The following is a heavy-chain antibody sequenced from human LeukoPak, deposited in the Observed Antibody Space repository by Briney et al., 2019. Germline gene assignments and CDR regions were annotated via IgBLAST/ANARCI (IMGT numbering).Heavy chain of an antibody. CDR3: ARGRYVTTRGGAAAGFLDY. CDR2: INRGGST. Sequence: SETLSLTCAVSGGSFSGHYWNWIRQPPGKGLEWIGEINRGGSTNYNPSLKSRVTISVDTSQKQFSLRLSSVTAADTAVYYCARGRYVTTRGGAAAGFLDYWGQGTLVTVST. V-gene: IGHV4-34*01. CDR1: GGSFSGHY. J-gene: IGHJ4*02. D-gene: IGHD6-13*01.